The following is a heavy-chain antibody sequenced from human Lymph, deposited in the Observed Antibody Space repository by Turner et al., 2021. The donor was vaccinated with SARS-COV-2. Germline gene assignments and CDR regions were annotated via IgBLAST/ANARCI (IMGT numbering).Heavy chain of an antibody. CDR1: GGSISSSSYY. CDR3: ARRGYSYGSGEFP. V-gene: IGHV4-39*01. J-gene: IGHJ5*02. CDR2: IYYSGST. Sequence: QLQLQESCPGLVKPSETLSLTCTVSGGSISSSSYYWGWIRQPPGKGLEWIGSIYYSGSTYYNPSLKSRVTISVDTSKKQFSLKLSSVTAADTAVYYCARRGYSYGSGEFPWGQGTLVTVSS. D-gene: IGHD5-18*01.